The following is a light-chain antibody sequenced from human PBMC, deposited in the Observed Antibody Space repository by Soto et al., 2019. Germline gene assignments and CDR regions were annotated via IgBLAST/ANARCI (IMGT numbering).Light chain of an antibody. CDR2: GKS. CDR3: QQYDTWPSMYT. CDR1: QNIDNK. V-gene: IGKV3-15*01. J-gene: IGKJ2*01. Sequence: ERVMTQFPDTLSVSPGERVTLSCRTSQNIDNKLAWYQQKPGQAPRLLMYGKSSRATGVPARFSGSGSGTEFTLTISSLQPEDFATYFCQQYDTWPSMYTFGQGTKLELK.